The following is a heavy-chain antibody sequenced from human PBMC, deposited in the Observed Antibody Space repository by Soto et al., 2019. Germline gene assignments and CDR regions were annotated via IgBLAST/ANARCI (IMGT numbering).Heavy chain of an antibody. V-gene: IGHV1-46*01. Sequence: QVQLMQSGAEVKKPGASVKVSCKASGDTFTNYYIHWVRQAPGQGLEWMGTVNPSGGHTTYAQHFLGRVTMTRDTSTSTLYVELTSLTSDDAAVYYCARGAHVVVVTAALDYWGQGALVTVSS. CDR1: GDTFTNYY. CDR3: ARGAHVVVVTAALDY. D-gene: IGHD2-21*02. CDR2: VNPSGGHT. J-gene: IGHJ4*02.